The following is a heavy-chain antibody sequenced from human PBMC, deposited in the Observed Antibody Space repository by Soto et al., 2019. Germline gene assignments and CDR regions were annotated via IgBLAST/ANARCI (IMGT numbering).Heavy chain of an antibody. CDR2: ISGSGGST. V-gene: IGHV3-23*01. CDR3: AKDPDIVVVVAATHFDY. CDR1: GFTFSSYA. D-gene: IGHD2-15*01. J-gene: IGHJ4*02. Sequence: GGSLRLSCAASGFTFSSYAMSWVRQAPGKGLEWVSAISGSGGSTYYADSVKGRFTISRDNSKNALYLQMNSPRAEDTAVYYCAKDPDIVVVVAATHFDYWGQGTLVTVSS.